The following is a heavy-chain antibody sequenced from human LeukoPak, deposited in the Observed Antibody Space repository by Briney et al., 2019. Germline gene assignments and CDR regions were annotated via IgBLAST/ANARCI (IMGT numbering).Heavy chain of an antibody. CDR3: ARVPKYYDSSGYQRVFQH. CDR1: GGSFSGYY. V-gene: IGHV4-34*01. Sequence: SETLSLTCAVYGGSFSGYYWSWIRQPPGKGLEWIGEINHSGSTNYNPSLKSRVTISVDTSKNQFSLKLSSVTAADTAVYYCARVPKYYDSSGYQRVFQHWARAPWSPSPQ. J-gene: IGHJ1*01. CDR2: INHSGST. D-gene: IGHD3-22*01.